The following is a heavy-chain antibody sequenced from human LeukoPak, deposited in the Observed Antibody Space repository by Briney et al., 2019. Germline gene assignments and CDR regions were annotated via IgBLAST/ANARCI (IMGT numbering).Heavy chain of an antibody. V-gene: IGHV4-4*07. Sequence: PSETLSLTCTVSGGSISSYYWSWIRQPAGKGLEWIGRIYTSGSTNYNPSLKSRVTMSVDTSKNQFSLKLSSVTAADTAVYYRATGGYHMGSFDYWGQGTLVTVSS. CDR3: ATGGYHMGSFDY. CDR2: IYTSGST. J-gene: IGHJ4*02. D-gene: IGHD3-3*01. CDR1: GGSISSYY.